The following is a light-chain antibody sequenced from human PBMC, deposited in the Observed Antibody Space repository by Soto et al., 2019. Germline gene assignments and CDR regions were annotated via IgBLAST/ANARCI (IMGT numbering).Light chain of an antibody. CDR1: SSDVGGYNY. CDR2: DVS. J-gene: IGLJ1*01. Sequence: QSSVTEHVSVYGSPGQSMTISCTGTSSDVGGYNYVSWYQQHPGKAPKLMIYDVSNRPSGVSNRFSGSKSGNTASLTISGLQAEDEADYYCSSYTSSSTLGFGAGTKVTVL. V-gene: IGLV2-14*01. CDR3: SSYTSSSTLG.